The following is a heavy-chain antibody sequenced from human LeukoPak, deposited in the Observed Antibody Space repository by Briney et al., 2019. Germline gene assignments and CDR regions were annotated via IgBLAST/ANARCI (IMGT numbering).Heavy chain of an antibody. V-gene: IGHV4-39*07. CDR3: ARGRLGDNGSFDY. CDR2: IYYSGST. Sequence: PSETLSLTCSVSGGSISSSTSYWGWIRQPPGKGLEWIGTIYYSGSTYYNPSLKSRVTISVDTSKNQFSLKLSSVTAADTAVYYCARGRLGDNGSFDYWGQGTLVTVSS. D-gene: IGHD3-10*01. CDR1: GGSISSSTSY. J-gene: IGHJ4*02.